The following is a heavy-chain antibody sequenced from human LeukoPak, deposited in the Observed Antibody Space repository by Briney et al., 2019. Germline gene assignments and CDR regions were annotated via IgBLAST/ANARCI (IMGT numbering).Heavy chain of an antibody. CDR3: AREGHRGGDYYDCSGNDY. D-gene: IGHD3-22*01. J-gene: IGHJ4*02. CDR1: GYTFTSYA. CDR2: INTSTGNP. V-gene: IGHV7-4-1*01. Sequence: GASVKVSCKASGYTFTSYAMNWVRQAPGQGLEWMGWINTSTGNPTYAQGFTGRFVFSLDTSVSTAYLQIGSLKAEDTAVYYCAREGHRGGDYYDCSGNDYWGQGTLVTVSS.